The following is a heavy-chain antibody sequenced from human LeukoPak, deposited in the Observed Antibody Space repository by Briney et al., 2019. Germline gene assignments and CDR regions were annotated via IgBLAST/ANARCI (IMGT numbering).Heavy chain of an antibody. J-gene: IGHJ6*02. Sequence: ASVKVSCKASGYTFTSYDINWVRQATGQGLEWMGWMNPNSGNTGYAQKFQGRVTMTRNTSISTAYMELSSLRSEDTAVYYCASRDYGSGSYYNERYGMDVWGQGTTVTVSS. CDR2: MNPNSGNT. CDR1: GYTFTSYD. D-gene: IGHD3-10*01. V-gene: IGHV1-8*01. CDR3: ASRDYGSGSYYNERYGMDV.